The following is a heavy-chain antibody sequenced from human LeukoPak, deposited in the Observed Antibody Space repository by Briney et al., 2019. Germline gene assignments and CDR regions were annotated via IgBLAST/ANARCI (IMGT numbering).Heavy chain of an antibody. D-gene: IGHD3-22*01. CDR2: ISAYNGNT. CDR1: GYTFTSYG. CDR3: ARDPGYYDSSGYRYDAFDI. V-gene: IGHV1-18*01. Sequence: ASVKVSCKASGYTFTSYGISWVRQAPGQGLEWMGWISAYNGNTNYAQKLQGGVTMTTDTSTSTAYMELRGLRSDDTAVYYCARDPGYYDSSGYRYDAFDIWGQGTMVTVSS. J-gene: IGHJ3*02.